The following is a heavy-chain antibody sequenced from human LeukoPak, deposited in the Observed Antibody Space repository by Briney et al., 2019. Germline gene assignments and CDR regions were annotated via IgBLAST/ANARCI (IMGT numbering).Heavy chain of an antibody. D-gene: IGHD2-8*01. CDR2: IIPIFGTA. CDR3: ATSRIVLMVYAILDF. J-gene: IGHJ3*01. V-gene: IGHV1-69*13. Sequence: SVKVSCKAFGGTFSSYAISWVRQAPGQGLEWMGGIIPIFGTANYAQKFQGRVTITADESTSTAYMELSSLRSEDTAVYYCATSRIVLMVYAILDFWGQGTMVTVSS. CDR1: GGTFSSYA.